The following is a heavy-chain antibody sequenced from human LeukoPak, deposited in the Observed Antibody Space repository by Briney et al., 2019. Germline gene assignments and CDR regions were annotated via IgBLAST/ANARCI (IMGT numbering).Heavy chain of an antibody. J-gene: IGHJ4*02. CDR2: IIPIFGTA. D-gene: IGHD1-26*01. Sequence: SVKVSCKASGYTFTSYAISWVRQAPGQGLEWMGGIIPIFGTANYAQKFQGRVTITTDESTSTAYMELSSLRSEDTAVYYCARVGGYSYYFDYWGQGTLVTVSS. CDR1: GYTFTSYA. V-gene: IGHV1-69*05. CDR3: ARVGGYSYYFDY.